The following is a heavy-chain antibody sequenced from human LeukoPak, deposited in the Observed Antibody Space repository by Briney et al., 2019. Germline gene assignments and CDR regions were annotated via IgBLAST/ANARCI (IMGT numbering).Heavy chain of an antibody. J-gene: IGHJ4*02. Sequence: PGGSLRLSCAASGFTFSSYAMHWVRQAPGKGLEWVSSISSSSSYIYYADSVKGRFTISRDNAKNSLYLQMNSLRAEDTAVYYCARDRAGYSSSWYWDYWGQGTLVTVSS. CDR3: ARDRAGYSSSWYWDY. CDR1: GFTFSSYA. V-gene: IGHV3-21*01. D-gene: IGHD6-13*01. CDR2: ISSSSSYI.